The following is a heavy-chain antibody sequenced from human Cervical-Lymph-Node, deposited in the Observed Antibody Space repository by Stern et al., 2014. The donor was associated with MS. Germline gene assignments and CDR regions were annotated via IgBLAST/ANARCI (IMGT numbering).Heavy chain of an antibody. J-gene: IGHJ6*02. Sequence: QLVQSGGGVVQPGRSLRLSCAASGFTFSDYGMHWVRQAPGKGLEWVAIIWYDGGNKYYADSVKGRFTISRDNSKNTLYLQMNSLRAEDTAVYYCARGGSNNYYFYGMDVWGQGTTVTVSS. CDR1: GFTFSDYG. V-gene: IGHV3-33*01. CDR3: ARGGSNNYYFYGMDV. CDR2: IWYDGGNK. D-gene: IGHD1/OR15-1a*01.